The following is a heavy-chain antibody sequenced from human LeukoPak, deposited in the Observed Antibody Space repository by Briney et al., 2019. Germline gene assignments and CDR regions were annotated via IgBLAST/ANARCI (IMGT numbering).Heavy chain of an antibody. Sequence: SETLSLTXTASGASISSYSWSWIRQPAGKGLEWIGRIYTSGTTNYNPSLKSRVTMSVDTSKNQFSLKLSSVTAADAAVYYCARGPYCGGDCYFGYWGQGTLVTVSS. CDR3: ARGPYCGGDCYFGY. CDR2: IYTSGTT. D-gene: IGHD2-21*01. CDR1: GASISSYS. J-gene: IGHJ4*02. V-gene: IGHV4-4*07.